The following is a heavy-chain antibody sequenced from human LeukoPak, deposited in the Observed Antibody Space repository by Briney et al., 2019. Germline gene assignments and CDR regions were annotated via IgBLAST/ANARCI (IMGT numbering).Heavy chain of an antibody. CDR1: GYTFTSYS. Sequence: GASVKVSCKASGYTFTSYSIHWVRQAPGQGLEWMGVINPSGGSTTYPQKFQGRVTMTRDSSTTTVYMELTSLRSDDTVVYYCARGDKSRWYGDYWGQGALVTVSS. CDR3: ARGDKSRWYGDY. CDR2: INPSGGST. J-gene: IGHJ4*02. V-gene: IGHV1-46*01. D-gene: IGHD6-13*01.